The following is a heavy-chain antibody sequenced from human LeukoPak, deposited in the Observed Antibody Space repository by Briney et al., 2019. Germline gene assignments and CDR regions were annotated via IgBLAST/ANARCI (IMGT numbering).Heavy chain of an antibody. D-gene: IGHD2-15*01. Sequence: GGPLRLSCAASGFTFSSYWMHWVRQAPGKGLVWVSRINSDGSSTSYADSVKGRFTISRDNAKNTLYLQMNSLRAEDTAVYYCAREGYCSGGSCYRDAFDIWGQGTMVTVSS. J-gene: IGHJ3*02. CDR3: AREGYCSGGSCYRDAFDI. CDR1: GFTFSSYW. V-gene: IGHV3-74*01. CDR2: INSDGSST.